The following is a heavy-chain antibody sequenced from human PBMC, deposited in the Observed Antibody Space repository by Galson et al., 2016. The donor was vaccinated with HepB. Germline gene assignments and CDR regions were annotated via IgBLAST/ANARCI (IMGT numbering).Heavy chain of an antibody. CDR3: ARNQVAVTGHWYFDF. Sequence: SETLSLTCGVSGYSVSNETWWGWIRQPPGKGLEWIGYITYRGNSHYNSSLKSRLTMSVDTSQNQFSLKLSSVTAVNTAVYYCARNQVAVTGHWYFDFWGRGTLVTVSS. J-gene: IGHJ2*01. CDR1: GYSVSNETW. CDR2: ITYRGNS. D-gene: IGHD2-21*02. V-gene: IGHV4-28*01.